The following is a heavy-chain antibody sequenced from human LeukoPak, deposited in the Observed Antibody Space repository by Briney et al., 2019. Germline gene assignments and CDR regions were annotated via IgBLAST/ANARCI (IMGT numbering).Heavy chain of an antibody. J-gene: IGHJ6*02. CDR3: ARSILVVPVASHYNYGVDV. CDR2: INAGNGNT. D-gene: IGHD2-2*01. V-gene: IGHV1-3*01. Sequence: ASVKVSCKASGYTFTSYDINWVRQATGQRLEWMGWINAGNGNTRYSQKFQGGVTITRDTSASTAYMELSSLRSEDTAVYYCARSILVVPVASHYNYGVDVWGQGTTVTVSS. CDR1: GYTFTSYD.